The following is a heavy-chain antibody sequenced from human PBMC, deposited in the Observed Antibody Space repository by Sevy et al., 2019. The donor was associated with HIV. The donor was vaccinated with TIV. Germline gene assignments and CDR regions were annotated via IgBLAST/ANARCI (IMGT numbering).Heavy chain of an antibody. CDR2: ISYDGSNK. J-gene: IGHJ4*02. Sequence: GGSLRLSCAASGFTFSSYAMHWVRQAPGKGLEWVAVISYDGSNKYYADSVKGRFTISRDNSKNTLYLQMNRLRAEDTAVYYCARDRAWRYYDYVWGSSDHFDYWGQGTLVTVSS. V-gene: IGHV3-30-3*01. CDR3: ARDRAWRYYDYVWGSSDHFDY. CDR1: GFTFSSYA. D-gene: IGHD3-16*01.